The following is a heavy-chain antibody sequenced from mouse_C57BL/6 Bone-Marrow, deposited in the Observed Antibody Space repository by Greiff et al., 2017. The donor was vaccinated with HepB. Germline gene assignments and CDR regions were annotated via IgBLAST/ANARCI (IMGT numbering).Heavy chain of an antibody. V-gene: IGHV5-12*01. J-gene: IGHJ4*01. D-gene: IGHD2-3*01. CDR3: ARGDGYYGDYAMDY. CDR2: ISNGGGST. Sequence: EVKLVESGGGLVQPGGSLKLSCAASGFTFSDYYMYWVRQTPEKRLEWVAYISNGGGSTYYPDTVKGRFTISRDNAKNTLYLQMSRLKSEDTAMYYCARGDGYYGDYAMDYWGQGTSVTVSS. CDR1: GFTFSDYY.